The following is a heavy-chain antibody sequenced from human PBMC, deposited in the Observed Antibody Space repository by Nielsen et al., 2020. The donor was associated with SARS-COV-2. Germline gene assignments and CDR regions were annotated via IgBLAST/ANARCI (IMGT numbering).Heavy chain of an antibody. CDR2: IGSAGDT. V-gene: IGHV3-13*04. D-gene: IGHD3-10*01. Sequence: GESLKISRVASGFTFSSYDMRWGRHAPGKGLERVSAIGSAGDTYYPGSVKGRFTISRENAKNSLYLQMNSLRAGDTAVYYCARGGYGWIGGGMDVWGQGTTVTVSS. J-gene: IGHJ6*02. CDR3: ARGGYGWIGGGMDV. CDR1: GFTFSSYD.